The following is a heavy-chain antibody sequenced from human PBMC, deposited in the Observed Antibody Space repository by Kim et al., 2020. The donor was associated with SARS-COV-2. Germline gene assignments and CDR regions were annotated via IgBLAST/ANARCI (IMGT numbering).Heavy chain of an antibody. Sequence: SETLSLTCTVSGGSISSGGYYWSWIRQHPGKGLEWIGYIYYSGSTYYNPSLKSRVTISVDTSKNQFSLKLSSVTAADTAVYYCARGVDSSSWYRGLYYYYGMDVWGQGTTVTVSS. D-gene: IGHD6-13*01. CDR2: IYYSGST. V-gene: IGHV4-31*03. CDR1: GGSISSGGYY. J-gene: IGHJ6*02. CDR3: ARGVDSSSWYRGLYYYYGMDV.